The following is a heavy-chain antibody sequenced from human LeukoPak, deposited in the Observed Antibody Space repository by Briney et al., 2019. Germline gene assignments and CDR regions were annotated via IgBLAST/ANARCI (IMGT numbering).Heavy chain of an antibody. D-gene: IGHD3-16*02. Sequence: PGGSLRLSCVVSELNFKTHAMHWVRQAPGKGLEWVAGLSFDASGRNYADSVKGRFTISRDNSNNTLYLQMHSLSPEDTAVYFCARDLQEISSFYFDYWGQGSLVTVSS. CDR1: ELNFKTHA. V-gene: IGHV3-30*04. J-gene: IGHJ4*02. CDR3: ARDLQEISSFYFDY. CDR2: LSFDASGR.